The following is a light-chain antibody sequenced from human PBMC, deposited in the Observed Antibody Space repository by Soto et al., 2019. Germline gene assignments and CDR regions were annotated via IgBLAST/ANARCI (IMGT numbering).Light chain of an antibody. J-gene: IGKJ4*01. CDR3: LQDYNYPLT. CDR2: DAS. CDR1: QSVSTY. V-gene: IGKV3-11*01. Sequence: EMVLTQSPATLSLSPGERATLSCRASQSVSTYLAWYQQKPGQAPRLLIYDASNRATGIPARFSGSGSGTDFTLTIRSLEPEDFATYFCLQDYNYPLTFGGGTKVEIK.